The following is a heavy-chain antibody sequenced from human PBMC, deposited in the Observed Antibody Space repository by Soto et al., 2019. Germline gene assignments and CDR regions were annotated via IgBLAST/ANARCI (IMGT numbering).Heavy chain of an antibody. CDR3: ARDVYEILGRVVRRLDP. CDR1: GFTFGDYW. V-gene: IGHV3-7*03. Sequence: PGGSLRLSCAASGFTFGDYWMTWVRQAPGKGLEWVANINPDGGKRYYVASVKGRFSVSRENAKNSLYFQMNNLRRDETAVYYCARDVYEILGRVVRRLDPWGQGTLVTVSS. CDR2: INPDGGKR. D-gene: IGHD3-16*01. J-gene: IGHJ5*02.